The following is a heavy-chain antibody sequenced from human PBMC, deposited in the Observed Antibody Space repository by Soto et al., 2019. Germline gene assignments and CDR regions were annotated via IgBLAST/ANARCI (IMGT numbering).Heavy chain of an antibody. CDR2: ISGSGDST. J-gene: IGHJ4*02. CDR1: GFTFSSYA. CDR3: ATRGSGSYYDY. D-gene: IGHD1-26*01. V-gene: IGHV3-23*01. Sequence: EVQLLESGGGLVQPGGSLRLSCAASGFTFSSYAMRWVRQAPGKGLEWVSAISGSGDSTYYADSVKGRFTTSRDNSKNTLYLQMNSLRAEDTAVYYCATRGSGSYYDYWGPGTLVTVSS.